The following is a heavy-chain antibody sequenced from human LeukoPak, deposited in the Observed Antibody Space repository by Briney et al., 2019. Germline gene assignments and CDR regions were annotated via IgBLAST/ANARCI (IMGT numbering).Heavy chain of an antibody. D-gene: IGHD6-13*01. V-gene: IGHV3-7*01. CDR1: GFTFSSYW. CDR2: IKQDGSEK. J-gene: IGHJ4*02. Sequence: PGGSLRLSCAASGFTFSSYWMSWVRQAPGKGLKWVANIKQDGSEKYYVDSVKGRFTISRDNAKNSLYLQMNSLRAEDTAVYYCARDSIAAAGIFDYWGQGTLVTVSS. CDR3: ARDSIAAAGIFDY.